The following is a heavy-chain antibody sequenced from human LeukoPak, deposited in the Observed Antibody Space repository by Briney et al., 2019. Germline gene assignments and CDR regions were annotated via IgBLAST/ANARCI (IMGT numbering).Heavy chain of an antibody. Sequence: SETLSLTCAVSGGSISSDNWWSWIRQPPGKGLEWIGEVLRSGSTNYKPSLKSRVTMSIDTPKNQFSLKLNSVTAADTAVYYCATYYDISGYRFDYWGQGTLVTVSS. V-gene: IGHV4-4*02. CDR2: VLRSGST. D-gene: IGHD3-22*01. J-gene: IGHJ4*02. CDR1: GGSISSDNW. CDR3: ATYYDISGYRFDY.